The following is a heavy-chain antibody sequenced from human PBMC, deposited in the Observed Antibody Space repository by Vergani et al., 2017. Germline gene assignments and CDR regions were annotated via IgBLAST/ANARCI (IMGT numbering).Heavy chain of an antibody. CDR3: AREGCSSTSCYAGWYFDL. Sequence: EVQLVESGGGLVKPGGSLRLSCAASGFTFSSYSMNWVRQAPGKGLEWVSSIGSSSSYIYYADSVKGRFTISRDNAKNSLYLQMNSLRAEDTAVYYCAREGCSSTSCYAGWYFDLWGRGTLVTVSS. CDR1: GFTFSSYS. CDR2: IGSSSSYI. J-gene: IGHJ2*01. V-gene: IGHV3-21*01. D-gene: IGHD2-2*01.